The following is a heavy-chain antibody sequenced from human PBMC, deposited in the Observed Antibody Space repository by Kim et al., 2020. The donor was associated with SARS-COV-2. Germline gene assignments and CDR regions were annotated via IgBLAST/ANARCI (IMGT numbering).Heavy chain of an antibody. D-gene: IGHD2-15*01. J-gene: IGHJ4*02. CDR3: AREADSFDY. Sequence: TTRYADSVKVQFTISGDNAKNTLYLQMNSLRAEDTAVYYCAREADSFDYWGQGTLVTVSS. V-gene: IGHV3-74*01. CDR2: TT.